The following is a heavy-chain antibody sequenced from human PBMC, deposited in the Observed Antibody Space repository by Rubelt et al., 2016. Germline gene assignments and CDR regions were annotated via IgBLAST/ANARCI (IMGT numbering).Heavy chain of an antibody. Sequence: EVQLVESGGGLVKPGGSLRVSCAASGFTFSSYSMNWVRQAPGKGLEWVSASSGSGRSTYYADAVKGRFTISSDNSENALYLQMNSLRAEDTAVYYCAKGGSYYYDSSGYYSRWGQGTLVTVSS. J-gene: IGHJ4*02. CDR3: AKGGSYYYDSSGYYSR. CDR1: GFTFSSYS. CDR2: SSGSGRST. D-gene: IGHD3-22*01. V-gene: IGHV3-23*04.